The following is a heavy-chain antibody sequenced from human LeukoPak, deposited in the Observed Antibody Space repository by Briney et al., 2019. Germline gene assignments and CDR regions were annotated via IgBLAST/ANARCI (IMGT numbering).Heavy chain of an antibody. V-gene: IGHV3-23*01. CDR1: GFTFSSYA. Sequence: GGSLRLSCAASGFTFSSYAMSWVRQAPGKGLEWVSAISGSGGSTYYADSVKGRFTISRDNSKNTLYLQMNSLRAEDTAVYSCAKTDHYYDSSGYYRPSGMDVWGQGTTVTVSS. CDR2: ISGSGGST. CDR3: AKTDHYYDSSGYYRPSGMDV. D-gene: IGHD3-22*01. J-gene: IGHJ6*02.